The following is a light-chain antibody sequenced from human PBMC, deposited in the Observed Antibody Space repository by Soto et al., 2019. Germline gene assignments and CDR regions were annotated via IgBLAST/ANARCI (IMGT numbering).Light chain of an antibody. V-gene: IGLV1-44*01. Sequence: QSVLTQPPSASGTLGQRVTISCSGSSSNIGSNTVNWYQHLPGTAPKLLIYSDNQRPSGVPDRFSGSKSGTSASLAISGLQSEDEADYYCAAWDDSLNGLFGGGTQLTVL. CDR3: AAWDDSLNGL. CDR1: SSNIGSNT. CDR2: SDN. J-gene: IGLJ2*01.